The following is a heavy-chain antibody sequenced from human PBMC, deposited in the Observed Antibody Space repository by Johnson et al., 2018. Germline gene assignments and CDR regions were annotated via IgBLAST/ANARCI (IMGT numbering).Heavy chain of an antibody. D-gene: IGHD4-17*01. Sequence: QDQLVQSGAEVKKPGASVKVSCKASRYTFTSYDINWVRQATGQGLEWMGWMNPNSGNTGYAQKFQDRVTMTRNISISTVYMELRSLTSEDTAIYYCTNHPTVPSPEYFQHWGQGTLVIVSS. V-gene: IGHV1-8*01. CDR2: MNPNSGNT. J-gene: IGHJ1*01. CDR1: RYTFTSYD. CDR3: TNHPTVPSPEYFQH.